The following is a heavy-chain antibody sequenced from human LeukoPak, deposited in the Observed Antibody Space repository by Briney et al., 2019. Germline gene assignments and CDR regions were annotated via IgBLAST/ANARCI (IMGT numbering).Heavy chain of an antibody. V-gene: IGHV4-59*01. CDR3: ARASDRLQPPDY. CDR1: GGSISNYY. J-gene: IGHJ4*02. CDR2: IYYSGST. D-gene: IGHD4-11*01. Sequence: PSETLSLTCTVSGGSISNYYWTWIRQPPGKGLEWIGYIYYSGSTNYNPSLKSRVTISVDTSKNQLSLKLSSVTAADTAMYYCARASDRLQPPDYWGQGTLVTVSS.